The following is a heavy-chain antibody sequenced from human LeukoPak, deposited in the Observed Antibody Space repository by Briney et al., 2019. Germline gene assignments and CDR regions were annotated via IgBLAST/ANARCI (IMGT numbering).Heavy chain of an antibody. CDR3: AKDPTPRMHYGFDY. CDR1: GFTLSSYW. Sequence: GGSLRLSCAASGFTLSSYWMHWVRQAPGKGLVWVSRINSDGSSTSYADSVKGRFTISRDNSKNTLYLQMNSLRAEDTAVYYCAKDPTPRMHYGFDYWGQGTLVTVSS. CDR2: INSDGSST. V-gene: IGHV3-74*01. D-gene: IGHD4-17*01. J-gene: IGHJ4*02.